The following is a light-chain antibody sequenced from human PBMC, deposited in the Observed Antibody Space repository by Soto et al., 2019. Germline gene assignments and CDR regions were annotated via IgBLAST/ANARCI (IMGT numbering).Light chain of an antibody. CDR1: SRDVGGYNY. CDR3: SSNKSGSTLV. Sequence: QTVVTKPAAVSGSPGQSITISCTGTSRDVGGYNYVSWYQQHPGKAPKLMIYDVSNRPSGVSNRFSGSKSGNTASLTISGLQVEEEADYYCSSNKSGSTLVFGGGTKLP. V-gene: IGLV2-14*01. CDR2: DVS. J-gene: IGLJ2*01.